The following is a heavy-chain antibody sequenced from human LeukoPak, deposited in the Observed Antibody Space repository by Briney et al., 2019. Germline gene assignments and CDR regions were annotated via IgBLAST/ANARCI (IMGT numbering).Heavy chain of an antibody. Sequence: SETLSLTCTVSGGPISSYYWSWIRQPPGKGLEWIGYIYYSGSTNYNPSLKSRVTISVDTSKNQFSLKLSSVTAADTAVYYCARVYRYDSPRYYYYYGMDVWGQGTTVTVSS. V-gene: IGHV4-59*01. J-gene: IGHJ6*02. D-gene: IGHD3-22*01. CDR2: IYYSGST. CDR1: GGPISSYY. CDR3: ARVYRYDSPRYYYYYGMDV.